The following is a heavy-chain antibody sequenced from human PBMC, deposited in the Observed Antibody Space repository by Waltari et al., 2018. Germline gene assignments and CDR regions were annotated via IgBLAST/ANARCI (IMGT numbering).Heavy chain of an antibody. CDR1: GYTFSNYG. V-gene: IGHV5-51*01. J-gene: IGHJ4*02. D-gene: IGHD2-15*01. CDR3: ARHVGGYCSGGNCYADF. CDR2: IYPGASET. Sequence: EVQLVQSGAEVKKPGESLKTSCKGSGYTFSNYGLGWVRQMPGKGLEWMGIIYPGASETRHSPSFQGQVTISADKSFNTAYLQWSSLKASDTAMYYCARHVGGYCSGGNCYADFWGQGTLVTVSS.